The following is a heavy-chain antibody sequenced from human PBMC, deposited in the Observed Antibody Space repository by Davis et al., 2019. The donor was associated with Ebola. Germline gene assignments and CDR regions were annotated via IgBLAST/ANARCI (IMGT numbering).Heavy chain of an antibody. V-gene: IGHV3-21*04. D-gene: IGHD3-9*01. CDR1: GFTFGSYS. J-gene: IGHJ6*02. CDR3: ARGGYYNRDYHYRLDV. Sequence: PGGSLRLSCAASGFTFGSYSMNWVRQAPGKGLEWVSYISSSSSYIYYADSVRRRFTISRDNGKNLLYLQMDSLRPEDTALYYCARGGYYNRDYHYRLDVWGQGTTVTVSS. CDR2: ISSSSSYI.